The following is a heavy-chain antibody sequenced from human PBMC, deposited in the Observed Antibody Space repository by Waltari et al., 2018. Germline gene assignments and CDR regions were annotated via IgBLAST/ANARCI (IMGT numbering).Heavy chain of an antibody. CDR2: ISYDGSNK. Sequence: QVQLVESGGGVVQPGRSLRLSCAASGFTFSSSGMHWVRPAPGQGLEWVAVISYDGSNKYYADSVKGRFTISRDNSKNTLYLQMNSLRAEDTAVYYCAKDKYYDSHWLLGELDYWGQGTLVTVSS. J-gene: IGHJ4*02. CDR3: AKDKYYDSHWLLGELDY. V-gene: IGHV3-30*18. D-gene: IGHD3-22*01. CDR1: GFTFSSSG.